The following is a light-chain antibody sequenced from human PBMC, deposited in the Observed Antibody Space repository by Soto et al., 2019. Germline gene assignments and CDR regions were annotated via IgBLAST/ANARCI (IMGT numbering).Light chain of an antibody. CDR3: QHYNKWPPRYT. Sequence: EIVMTQSPATLSVSPGERATFSCRASQNVTSSLAWYQQKPGQAPRLLIYGASTRATGIPARFSGSGSGTEFTVTISSLQSEDFAFYSCQHYNKWPPRYTFGQGTKLEIK. CDR2: GAS. V-gene: IGKV3-15*01. J-gene: IGKJ2*01. CDR1: QNVTSS.